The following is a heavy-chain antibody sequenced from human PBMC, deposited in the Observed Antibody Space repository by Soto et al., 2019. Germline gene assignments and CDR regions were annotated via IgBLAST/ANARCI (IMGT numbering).Heavy chain of an antibody. Sequence: GGSLRLSCAASGFTFSSYGMHWVRQAPGKGLEWVAVIWYDGSNKYYADSVKGRFTISRDNSKNTLYLQMNSLRAEDAAVYYCARNPTDILTGYFDSTNWFDPWGQGTLVTVS. D-gene: IGHD3-9*01. CDR3: ARNPTDILTGYFDSTNWFDP. V-gene: IGHV3-33*01. J-gene: IGHJ5*02. CDR1: GFTFSSYG. CDR2: IWYDGSNK.